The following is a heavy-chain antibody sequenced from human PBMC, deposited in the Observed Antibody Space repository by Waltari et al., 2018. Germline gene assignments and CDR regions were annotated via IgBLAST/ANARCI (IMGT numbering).Heavy chain of an antibody. CDR3: ASGGGYTNGWDY. V-gene: IGHV4-39*07. Sequence: QPLLQESGPGLVKPSETLSLTCRVSGCSISSSNYYWSWLRQPPGKGLEWIGNMYYSGDTYHNPSLKSRVTISLDTSKNQFSLKLRSVIAADTAVYFCASGGGYTNGWDYWGQGTLVTVSS. D-gene: IGHD2-8*01. CDR1: GCSISSSNYY. J-gene: IGHJ4*02. CDR2: MYYSGDT.